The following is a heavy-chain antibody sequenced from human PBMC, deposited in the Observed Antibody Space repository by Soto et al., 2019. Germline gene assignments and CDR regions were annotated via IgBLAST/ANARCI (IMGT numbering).Heavy chain of an antibody. J-gene: IGHJ4*02. CDR1: GYTFNNYH. Sequence: QVQLVQSGAEVKKPGASVKVSCRTSGYTFNNYHICWVRQAPGQGLEWMACISAYNGDTNYAPTLQDRVNLTTSTFTITTLMGLRSLRSYDPAVYFWSKADDHILTAYPYYFDLWGQGTLVTVSS. V-gene: IGHV1-18*01. D-gene: IGHD3-9*01. CDR2: ISAYNGDT. CDR3: SKADDHILTAYPYYFDL.